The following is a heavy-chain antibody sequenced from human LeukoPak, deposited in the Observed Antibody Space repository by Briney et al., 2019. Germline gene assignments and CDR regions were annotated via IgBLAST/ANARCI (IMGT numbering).Heavy chain of an antibody. CDR2: INHSGST. CDR1: GGSYSGYY. J-gene: IGHJ6*02. V-gene: IGHV4-34*01. Sequence: SETLSLTCAVYGGSYSGYYWSWIRQPPGKGLEWIGEINHSGSTNYNPSLKSRVTISVDTSKNQFSLKLSSVTAAGTAVYYCARLFPYYDFWSGYSSYGMDVWGQGTTVTVSS. D-gene: IGHD3-3*01. CDR3: ARLFPYYDFWSGYSSYGMDV.